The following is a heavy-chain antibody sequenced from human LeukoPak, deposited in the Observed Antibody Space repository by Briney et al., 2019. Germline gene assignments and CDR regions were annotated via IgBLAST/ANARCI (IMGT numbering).Heavy chain of an antibody. J-gene: IGHJ4*02. CDR1: GFTFSNYG. CDR2: IEYDGTDT. D-gene: IGHD6-6*01. CDR3: ANLARPLDY. V-gene: IGHV3-30*02. Sequence: GGSLKLSCAASGFTFSNYGMHWVRQAPGKGLEWVAFIEYDGTDTHFADSVRGRFTISRDNSEDTLYLQIITLRAVDTAVYYCANLARPLDYWGQGALVTVSS.